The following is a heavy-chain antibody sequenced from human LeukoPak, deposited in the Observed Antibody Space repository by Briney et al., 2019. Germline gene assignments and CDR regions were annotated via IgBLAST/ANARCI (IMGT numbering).Heavy chain of an antibody. CDR3: ASPYSGSYFSFDY. CDR1: RGTVSSYV. D-gene: IGHD1-26*01. J-gene: IGHJ4*02. Sequence: SVKVSCKASRGTVSSYVISWVGQAPGQGLEWMGGMIPIFGTANYAQKFQGRVTITTDESTSTAYMELSSLGSEDTAVYYCASPYSGSYFSFDYRGQGTLVTVSS. CDR2: MIPIFGTA. V-gene: IGHV1-69*05.